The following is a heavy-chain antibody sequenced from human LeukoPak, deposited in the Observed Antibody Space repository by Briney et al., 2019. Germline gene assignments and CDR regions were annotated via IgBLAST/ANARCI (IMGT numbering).Heavy chain of an antibody. J-gene: IGHJ5*02. CDR2: IDYSGST. V-gene: IGHV4-30-4*08. Sequence: SQTLSLTCTVSGGSISSGDYYWSWIRQPPGKGLEWIGYIDYSGSTYYNPSLKSRVTIAVDTSKNQFSLTLSSVTAADTAVYYCARVDCSSTSCAEGSHTWFDPWGQGTLVTVSS. CDR3: ARVDCSSTSCAEGSHTWFDP. D-gene: IGHD2-2*01. CDR1: GGSISSGDYY.